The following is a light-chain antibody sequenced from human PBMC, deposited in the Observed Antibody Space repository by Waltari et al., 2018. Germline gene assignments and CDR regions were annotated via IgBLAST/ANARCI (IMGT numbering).Light chain of an antibody. V-gene: IGLV1-47*01. CDR1: SSY. CDR3: AAWDHSLSGRV. J-gene: IGLJ3*02. CDR2: RDN. Sequence: QSVLIQPPSASGTPGQRVTISCSGSSSYIYWYQQLPGTAPKLLIYRDNQRPSGVRDRFSGSKSGTSASLAISGRRSEEEADYYCAAWDHSLSGRVFGGGTKLTVL.